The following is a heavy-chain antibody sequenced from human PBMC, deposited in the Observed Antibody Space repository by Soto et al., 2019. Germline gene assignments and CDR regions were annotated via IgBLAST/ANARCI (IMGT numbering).Heavy chain of an antibody. Sequence: SETLSLTCTVSGGSISSYYWSWIRQPPGKGLEWIGYIYYSGSTNYNPSLKSRVTISVDTSKNQFSLKLSSVTAAGTAVYYCARVGPNYYGSGSYTYYYGMDVWGQGTTVTVSS. CDR1: GGSISSYY. CDR2: IYYSGST. J-gene: IGHJ6*02. CDR3: ARVGPNYYGSGSYTYYYGMDV. D-gene: IGHD3-10*01. V-gene: IGHV4-59*01.